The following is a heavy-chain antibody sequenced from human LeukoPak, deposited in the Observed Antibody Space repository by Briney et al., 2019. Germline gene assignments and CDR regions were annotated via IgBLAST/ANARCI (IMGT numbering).Heavy chain of an antibody. CDR3: ARGKGELDY. J-gene: IGHJ4*02. Sequence: ASVKVSCKASGYTFTGYFMHWVRQAPGQGLEWMGWINPNSGGTNQAQKFQGRVNMTRDTSIRRAYMEVSRLRSDDTAVYYCARGKGELDYWGQGTLVTVSS. D-gene: IGHD3-16*01. CDR1: GYTFTGYF. CDR2: INPNSGGT. V-gene: IGHV1-2*02.